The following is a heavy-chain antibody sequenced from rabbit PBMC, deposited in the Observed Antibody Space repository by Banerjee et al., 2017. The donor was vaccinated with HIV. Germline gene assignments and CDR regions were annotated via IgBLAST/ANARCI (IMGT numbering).Heavy chain of an antibody. CDR1: GFDLSSNYV. J-gene: IGHJ4*01. CDR2: IYTGSGST. Sequence: QEQLEESGGGLVKPEGSLTLTCKASGFDLSSNYVMCWVRQAPGKGLEWIACIYTGSGSTWYASWVNGRFTVTRSTSLNTVTLRLNSLTAADTATYFCARGDSSVWGFNLWGPGTLVTVS. CDR3: ARGDSSVWGFNL. D-gene: IGHD4-1*01. V-gene: IGHV1S43*01.